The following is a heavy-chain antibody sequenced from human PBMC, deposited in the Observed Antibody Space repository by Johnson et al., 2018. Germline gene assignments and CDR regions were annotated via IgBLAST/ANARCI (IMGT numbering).Heavy chain of an antibody. CDR2: IRSKANSYAT. CDR3: TSVSSSSSVLTHYYYYGMDV. Sequence: VRQASGKGLEWVGRIRSKANSYATAYAASVKGRFTISRDDSKNTAYLQMNSLKTEDTAVYYCTSVSSSSSVLTHYYYYGMDVWGQGTTVTVSS. V-gene: IGHV3-73*01. D-gene: IGHD6-6*01. J-gene: IGHJ6*02.